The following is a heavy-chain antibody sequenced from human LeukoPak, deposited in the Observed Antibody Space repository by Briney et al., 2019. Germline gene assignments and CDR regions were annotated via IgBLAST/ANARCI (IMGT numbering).Heavy chain of an antibody. CDR3: ARRGIVGGAFDI. D-gene: IGHD1-26*01. Sequence: LICSIYYSGITYYNPSLKSRVTISVDTSKNQFSLKLSSVTAADTAVYYCARRGIVGGAFDIWGQGTMVTVSS. CDR2: IYYSGIT. V-gene: IGHV4-39*01. J-gene: IGHJ3*02.